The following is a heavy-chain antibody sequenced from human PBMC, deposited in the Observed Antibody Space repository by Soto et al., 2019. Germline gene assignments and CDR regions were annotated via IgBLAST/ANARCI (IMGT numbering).Heavy chain of an antibody. D-gene: IGHD3-3*01. J-gene: IGHJ4*02. CDR2: INQYGKIT. V-gene: IGHV3-48*03. Sequence: DVRLVESGGGFIQPGGSLRLSCAASGFSFEEYEMNWVRQAPGQGLEWISYINQYGKITYYADSVKGRFTISRDDAKNSLFLQMDSLTVVDTALYYCARAAWSDEGWDHWGQGVLVTVSS. CDR1: GFSFEEYE. CDR3: ARAAWSDEGWDH.